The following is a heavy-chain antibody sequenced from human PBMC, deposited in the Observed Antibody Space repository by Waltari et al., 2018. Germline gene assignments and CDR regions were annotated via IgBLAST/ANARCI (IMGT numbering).Heavy chain of an antibody. V-gene: IGHV3-48*03. CDR3: ARDPYFYGAGSYYIYDAYDV. J-gene: IGHJ3*01. CDR1: GFTLRTYE. CDR2: ISADGKII. D-gene: IGHD3-10*01. Sequence: EVQLVESGGGLIQPGGSLRLSCAASGFTLRTYEMNWVRQAPGKGLEWISFISADGKIIYYVDSVKGRFTVSRDNAENSLYPEMNSLRAEDTAVYYCARDPYFYGAGSYYIYDAYDVWGQGTVVTVSS.